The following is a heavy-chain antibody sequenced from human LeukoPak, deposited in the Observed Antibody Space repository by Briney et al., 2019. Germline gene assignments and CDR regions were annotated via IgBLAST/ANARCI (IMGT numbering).Heavy chain of an antibody. Sequence: PGGSLRLSCTASGFTFSSYAMSWVRQAPGKGLEWVSAISGSGGSTYYADSVKGRFTISRDNSKNTLYLQMSSLRAEDTAVYYCAKRIGNYYGSGSYSGFDYWGQGTLVTVSS. V-gene: IGHV3-23*01. CDR3: AKRIGNYYGSGSYSGFDY. CDR2: ISGSGGST. J-gene: IGHJ4*02. D-gene: IGHD3-10*01. CDR1: GFTFSSYA.